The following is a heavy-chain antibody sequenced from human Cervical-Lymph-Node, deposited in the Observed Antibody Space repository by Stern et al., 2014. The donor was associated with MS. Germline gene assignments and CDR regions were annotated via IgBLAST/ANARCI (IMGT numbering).Heavy chain of an antibody. CDR3: ALSSETSDRWYSLGYDL. CDR2: IFPVFGTP. V-gene: IGHV1-69*01. Sequence: VQLVESGAEVTKPGSSVKVSCKASGGTFSKFPSSWVRQAPGKGLEWMGGIFPVFGTPTYAPEFRGRVTITADVSTSTVYMELSSLRSDDTAVYYCALSSETSDRWYSLGYDLWGQGTLVTVSS. CDR1: GGTFSKFP. D-gene: IGHD6-13*01. J-gene: IGHJ5*02.